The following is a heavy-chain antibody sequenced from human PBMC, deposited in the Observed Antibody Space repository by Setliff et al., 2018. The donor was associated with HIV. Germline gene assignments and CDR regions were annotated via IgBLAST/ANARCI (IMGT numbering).Heavy chain of an antibody. CDR3: AGDYAGSGRPFDY. D-gene: IGHD4-17*01. V-gene: IGHV4-4*09. J-gene: IGHJ4*02. CDR2: IYTSGSV. Sequence: SETLSLTCTVSGGSISSYYWSWIRQPPGKGLEWIGYIYTSGSVNYNPSLNSRVTISVDTSKNQFSLKVNSVTAADTAVYYCAGDYAGSGRPFDYWGQGTLVTVSS. CDR1: GGSISSYY.